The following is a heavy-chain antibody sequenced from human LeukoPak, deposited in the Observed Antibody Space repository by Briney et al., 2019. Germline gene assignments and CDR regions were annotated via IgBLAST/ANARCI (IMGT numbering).Heavy chain of an antibody. D-gene: IGHD1-14*01. CDR1: GFTFSNDG. Sequence: GGSLRLSCAASGFTFSNDGMHWVRQAQGKGLEWVAVISYDGGNKYYADSVKGRFTISRDNSKNMVYLQMNSLRAEDTSVYYCAREYNRTPFDYWGQGILVTVSS. V-gene: IGHV3-30*03. J-gene: IGHJ4*02. CDR2: ISYDGGNK. CDR3: AREYNRTPFDY.